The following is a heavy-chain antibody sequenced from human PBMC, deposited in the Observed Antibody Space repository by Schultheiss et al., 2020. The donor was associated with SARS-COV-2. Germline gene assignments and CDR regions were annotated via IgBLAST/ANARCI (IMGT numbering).Heavy chain of an antibody. CDR1: GFTFSSYW. CDR3: ARGGLGLDS. CDR2: ISSDGSSS. V-gene: IGHV3-74*01. J-gene: IGHJ4*02. D-gene: IGHD6-19*01. Sequence: GESLKISCAASGFTFSSYWMHWVRQAPGKGLVWVSRISSDGSSSIYADSVEGRFTISRDNAENSLYLQMNSLRPEDTAVYYCARGGLGLDSWGQGTLVTVSS.